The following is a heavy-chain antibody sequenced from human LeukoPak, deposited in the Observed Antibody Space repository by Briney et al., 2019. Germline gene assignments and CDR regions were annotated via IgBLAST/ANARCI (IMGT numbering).Heavy chain of an antibody. CDR3: ASKGPGYRGWFDP. CDR1: GGSISSGDYY. Sequence: PSETLSLTCTVSGGSISSGDYYWSWIRLPPGKGLEWIGYIYYSGSTYYNPSLKSRVTISVDTSKNQFSLKLSSVTAADTAVYYCASKGPGYRGWFDPWGQGTLVTVSS. J-gene: IGHJ5*02. CDR2: IYYSGST. D-gene: IGHD3-9*01. V-gene: IGHV4-30-4*08.